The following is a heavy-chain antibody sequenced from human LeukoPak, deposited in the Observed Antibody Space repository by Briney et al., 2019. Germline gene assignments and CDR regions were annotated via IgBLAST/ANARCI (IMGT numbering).Heavy chain of an antibody. CDR1: GFTFSTYG. D-gene: IGHD3-10*01. Sequence: GGSLRLSCAASGFTFSTYGMHWVRQAPCKGLEWVAFIRYDGSNKYYADSAKGRFTISRDNSKNTLYLQMNSLRAEDTAVYYCAKDEWSYYGSGSYYKRPGFDYWGQGTLVTVSS. J-gene: IGHJ4*02. CDR3: AKDEWSYYGSGSYYKRPGFDY. CDR2: IRYDGSNK. V-gene: IGHV3-30*02.